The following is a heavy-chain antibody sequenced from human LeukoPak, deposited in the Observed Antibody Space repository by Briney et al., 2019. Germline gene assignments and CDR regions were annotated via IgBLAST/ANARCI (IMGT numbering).Heavy chain of an antibody. J-gene: IGHJ4*02. Sequence: GASVKVSCKASGYTFTGYYMHWVRQAPGQGLEWMGWINPNSGVTNSAQKFQGRVTMTRDTSISTAYMELSRLRSDDTAVYFCARAGNYYDDTSGYYSFDYWGQGTLVTASS. CDR2: INPNSGVT. CDR1: GYTFTGYY. CDR3: ARAGNYYDDTSGYYSFDY. D-gene: IGHD3-22*01. V-gene: IGHV1-2*02.